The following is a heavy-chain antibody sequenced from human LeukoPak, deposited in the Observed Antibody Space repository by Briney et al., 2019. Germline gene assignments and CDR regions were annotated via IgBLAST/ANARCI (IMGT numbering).Heavy chain of an antibody. D-gene: IGHD3-10*01. J-gene: IGHJ6*04. CDR1: GYTFTSCA. Sequence: ASAKVSCKASGYTFTSCAMHWVRQGPGQRLEWIGWINAGNGNTKYSQKFQGRVTITRDTSASTAYMELSSLRSEDTAVYYCARDPVWFGELSYYYYGMDVWGKGTTVTVSS. CDR2: INAGNGNT. V-gene: IGHV1-3*01. CDR3: ARDPVWFGELSYYYYGMDV.